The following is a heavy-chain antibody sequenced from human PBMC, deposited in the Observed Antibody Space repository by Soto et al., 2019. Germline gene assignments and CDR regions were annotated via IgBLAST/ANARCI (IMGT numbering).Heavy chain of an antibody. CDR3: ARMGDSRGYSPAYHI. CDR2: IDWDDDK. Sequence: SGPTLVNPTQTVTLTCTFSGFSLSTIGMRVSWVRQPPGKALEWLARIDWDDDKFYSTSLETRLTISKDTSKNQVVLTMTNMDPVDTATYYCARMGDSRGYSPAYHIWGQATMVTLSS. CDR1: GFSLSTIGMR. J-gene: IGHJ6*02. V-gene: IGHV2-70*04. D-gene: IGHD3-22*01.